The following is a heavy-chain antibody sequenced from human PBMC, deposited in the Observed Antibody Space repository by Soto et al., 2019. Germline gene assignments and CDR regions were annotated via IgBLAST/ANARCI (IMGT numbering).Heavy chain of an antibody. CDR2: IDWDDDK. CDR3: ARVPGYYDSSGFIGFDS. D-gene: IGHD3-22*01. V-gene: IGHV2-70*01. CDR1: GFSLTTGGMC. Sequence: SGPSGEPTQTLTLTCTFSGFSLTTGGMCVAWIRQPPGKALEWLALIDWDDDKNYSTSLKTRLTISKDTSKNQAVLTMTNMDPVDTATYYRARVPGYYDSSGFIGFDSWGQGTLVTVSS. J-gene: IGHJ4*02.